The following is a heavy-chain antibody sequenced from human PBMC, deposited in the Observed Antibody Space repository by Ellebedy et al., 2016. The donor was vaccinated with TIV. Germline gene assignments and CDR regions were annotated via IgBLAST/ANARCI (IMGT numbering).Heavy chain of an antibody. Sequence: MPSETLSLTCTVSGGSTSSYYWSWIRQPPGKGLEWIGYIYHSGSTNSNPSLKNRVTISVDTSKNQFYLKLNSVTAADTAVYYCARSINWGGDWFDPWGQGTLVTVSS. CDR1: GGSTSSYY. CDR3: ARSINWGGDWFDP. J-gene: IGHJ5*02. CDR2: IYHSGST. D-gene: IGHD7-27*01. V-gene: IGHV4-59*08.